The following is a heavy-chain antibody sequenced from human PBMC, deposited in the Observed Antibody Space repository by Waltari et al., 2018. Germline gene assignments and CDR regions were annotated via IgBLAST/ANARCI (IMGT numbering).Heavy chain of an antibody. Sequence: VHLVESGGGLVKPGGSLRLSCGGFGFSFGTYAMSWVRQTPGKALEWLASIGSGGSYIYYADSMRGRFVISRDDATNSLYLHIHSLRAEDTAMYYCAREGQQLARYLDSWGQGTLVTVSS. D-gene: IGHD6-13*01. J-gene: IGHJ4*02. V-gene: IGHV3-21*01. CDR1: GFSFGTYA. CDR2: IGSGGSYI. CDR3: AREGQQLARYLDS.